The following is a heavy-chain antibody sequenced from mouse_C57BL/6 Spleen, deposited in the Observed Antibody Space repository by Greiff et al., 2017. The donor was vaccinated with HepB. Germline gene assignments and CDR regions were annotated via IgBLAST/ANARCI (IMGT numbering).Heavy chain of an antibody. CDR1: GYTFTDYY. J-gene: IGHJ3*01. V-gene: IGHV1-26*01. CDR3: ARDGYYVGSFAY. CDR2: INPNNGGT. D-gene: IGHD2-3*01. Sequence: VQLQQSGPELVKPGASVKISCKASGYTFTDYYMNWVKQSHGKSLEWIGDINPNNGGTSYNQKFKGKATLTVDKSSSTAYMELRSLTSEDSAVYYCARDGYYVGSFAYWGQGTLVTVSA.